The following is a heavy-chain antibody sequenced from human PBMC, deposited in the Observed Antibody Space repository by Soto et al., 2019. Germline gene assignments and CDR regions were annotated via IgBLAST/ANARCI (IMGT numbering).Heavy chain of an antibody. CDR3: ARFPRLRLSTGWYGWFDP. V-gene: IGHV4-59*02. D-gene: IGHD6-19*01. Sequence: PSETLSLTCSVSGGSVSSYYWSWVRQPPGKGLEWIGYIYYSGSANYNPSLKSRVTTSIDTSKNQLSLKLSSVTAADTAVYYCARFPRLRLSTGWYGWFDPWGQGTLVTVSS. CDR1: GGSVSSYY. CDR2: IYYSGSA. J-gene: IGHJ5*02.